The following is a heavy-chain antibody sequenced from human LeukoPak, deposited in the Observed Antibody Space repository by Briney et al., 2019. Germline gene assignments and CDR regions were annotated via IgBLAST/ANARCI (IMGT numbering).Heavy chain of an antibody. CDR3: ARDTRDGYNPYWYFDL. J-gene: IGHJ2*01. Sequence: ASVKVSCKASGYTFTSYYMHWVRQAPGQGLEWMGIINPSGGSTSYAQKFQGRVTMTRDTSTSTVYMELSSLRSEDTAVYHCARDTRDGYNPYWYFDLWGRGTLVTVSS. CDR1: GYTFTSYY. D-gene: IGHD5-24*01. CDR2: INPSGGST. V-gene: IGHV1-46*01.